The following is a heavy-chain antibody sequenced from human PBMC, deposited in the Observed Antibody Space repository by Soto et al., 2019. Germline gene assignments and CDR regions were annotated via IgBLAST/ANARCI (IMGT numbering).Heavy chain of an antibody. V-gene: IGHV3-15*01. CDR2: IKSKTDGGTT. D-gene: IGHD3-3*01. CDR3: TTHLTIFGVVHMAADAFDI. J-gene: IGHJ3*02. CDR1: GFTFSNAW. Sequence: PGGSLRLSCAASGFTFSNAWMSWVRQAPGKGLEWVGRIKSKTDGGTTDYAAPVKGRFTISRDDSKNTLYLQMNSLKTEDTAVYYCTTHLTIFGVVHMAADAFDIWGQGTMVTVSS.